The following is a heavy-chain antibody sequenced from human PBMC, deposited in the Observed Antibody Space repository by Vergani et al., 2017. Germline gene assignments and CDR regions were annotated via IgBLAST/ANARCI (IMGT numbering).Heavy chain of an antibody. V-gene: IGHV4-34*01. CDR3: ARGYCSSTSCYIMGYNWFDP. CDR1: GGSFSGYY. J-gene: IGHJ5*02. Sequence: QVQLQQWGAGLLKPSETLSLTCAVYGGSFSGYYWSWIRQPPGKGLEWIGEINHSGSTYYNPSLKSRVTISVDRSKNQFSLKLSSVTAADTAVYYCARGYCSSTSCYIMGYNWFDPWGQGTLVTVSS. CDR2: INHSGST. D-gene: IGHD2-2*02.